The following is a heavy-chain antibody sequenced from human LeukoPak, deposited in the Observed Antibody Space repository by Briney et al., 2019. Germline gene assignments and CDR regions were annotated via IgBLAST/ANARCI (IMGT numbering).Heavy chain of an antibody. CDR3: VRVVTRVIFDY. J-gene: IGHJ4*02. D-gene: IGHD5-18*01. CDR2: IRSKAYGGTT. V-gene: IGHV3-49*04. Sequence: QPGRSLRLSCTASGFTFGDYATSWVCQAPGKGLEWVGFIRSKAYGGTTEYAASVKGRFTILRDDSKSIAYLQMNSLKTEDTAVYYCVRVVTRVIFDYWGQGTLVTVSS. CDR1: GFTFGDYA.